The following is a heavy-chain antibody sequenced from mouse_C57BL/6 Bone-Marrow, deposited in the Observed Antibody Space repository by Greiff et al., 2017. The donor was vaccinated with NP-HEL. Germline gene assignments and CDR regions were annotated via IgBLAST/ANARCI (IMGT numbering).Heavy chain of an antibody. V-gene: IGHV5-17*01. Sequence: EVNVVESGGGLVKPGGSLKLSCAASGFTFSDYGMHWVRQAPEKGLEWVAYISSGSSTIYYADTVKGRFTISRDNAKNTLFLQMTSLRSEDTAMYYCARIYSNYVAWFAYWGQGTLVTVSA. D-gene: IGHD2-5*01. J-gene: IGHJ3*01. CDR2: ISSGSSTI. CDR1: GFTFSDYG. CDR3: ARIYSNYVAWFAY.